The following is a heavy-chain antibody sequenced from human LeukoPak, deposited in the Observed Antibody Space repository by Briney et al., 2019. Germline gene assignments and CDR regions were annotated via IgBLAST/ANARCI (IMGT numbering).Heavy chain of an antibody. CDR1: GFSVSNNN. CDR2: IFGNDKT. J-gene: IGHJ4*02. V-gene: IGHV3-66*01. D-gene: IGHD4-17*01. CDR3: VKEAPGTTVYY. Sequence: GGSLRLSCAASGFSVSNNNISWVRQAPGEGLEWVSVIFGNDKTYYADSVKGRFTISRDSSTNTVYLQMASLRAEDTAMYYCVKEAPGTTVYYWGQGTLVTVSP.